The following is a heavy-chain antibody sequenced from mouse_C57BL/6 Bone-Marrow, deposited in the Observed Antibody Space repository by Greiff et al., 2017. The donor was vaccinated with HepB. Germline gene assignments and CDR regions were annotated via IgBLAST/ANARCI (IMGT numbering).Heavy chain of an antibody. V-gene: IGHV2-2*01. CDR3: ARVYYGYDGFAY. CDR1: GSSLTSYG. J-gene: IGHJ3*01. Sequence: QVQLKESGPGLVQPSQSLSITCPVSGSSLTSYGVHWVRQSPGKGLEWLGVIWSGGSTDYNAAFISRLSISKDNSKSQVFFKMNSLQADDTAIYYCARVYYGYDGFAYWGQGTLVTVSA. CDR2: IWSGGST. D-gene: IGHD2-2*01.